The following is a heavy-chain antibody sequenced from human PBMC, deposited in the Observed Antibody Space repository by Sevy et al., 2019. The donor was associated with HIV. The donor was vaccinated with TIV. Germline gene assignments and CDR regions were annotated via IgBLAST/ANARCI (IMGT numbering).Heavy chain of an antibody. CDR2: IYHSGST. Sequence: SETLSLTCAVSGGSISSSNWWSWVRQPPGKGLEWVGEIYHSGSTNYNPSLKRRVTISVDKSKNPFSRKLSSVTAADTAVYYCARALWFRELLCCRSWFDPWGQGTLVTVSS. J-gene: IGHJ5*02. V-gene: IGHV4-4*02. CDR1: GGSISSSNW. CDR3: ARALWFRELLCCRSWFDP. D-gene: IGHD3-10*01.